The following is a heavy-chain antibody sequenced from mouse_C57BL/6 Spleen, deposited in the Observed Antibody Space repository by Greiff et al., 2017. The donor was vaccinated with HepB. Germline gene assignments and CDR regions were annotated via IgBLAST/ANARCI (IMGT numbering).Heavy chain of an antibody. CDR1: GYAFSSYW. Sequence: VKLMESGAELVKPGASVKISCKASGYAFSSYWMNWVKQRPGKGLEWIGQIYPGDGDTNYNGKFKGKATLTADKSSSTAYMQLSSLTSEDSAVYFCARREDGYKFAYWGQGTLVTVSA. J-gene: IGHJ3*01. CDR2: IYPGDGDT. V-gene: IGHV1-80*01. CDR3: ARREDGYKFAY. D-gene: IGHD2-3*01.